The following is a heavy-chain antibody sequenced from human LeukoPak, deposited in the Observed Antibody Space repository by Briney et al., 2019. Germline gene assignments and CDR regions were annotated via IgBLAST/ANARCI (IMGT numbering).Heavy chain of an antibody. CDR3: ARDRRSSWSVDAFDI. D-gene: IGHD6-13*01. J-gene: IGHJ3*02. V-gene: IGHV3-7*01. CDR2: INEDGSVK. Sequence: GGSLRLSCAASGFTFTSYWMTWVRQAPGKGLEWLTNINEDGSVKHYVDSVRGRFTISRDNARSSLYLQMNSLRAEDTAVYYCARDRRSSWSVDAFDIWGQGTMVTVSS. CDR1: GFTFTSYW.